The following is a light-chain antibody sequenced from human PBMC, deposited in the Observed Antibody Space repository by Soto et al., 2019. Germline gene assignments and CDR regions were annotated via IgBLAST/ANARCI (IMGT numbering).Light chain of an antibody. V-gene: IGKV3-15*01. CDR1: QNLSRN. CDR2: GAS. Sequence: EIVMTQSPATLSVSSGERATLSCRASQNLSRNLAWYQQRPGQAPRILIHGASTRATRVPARFSGSGSETDFTLTISSLQSEGFAVYYCQQYDRWPHTFGQGTKLQI. CDR3: QQYDRWPHT. J-gene: IGKJ2*01.